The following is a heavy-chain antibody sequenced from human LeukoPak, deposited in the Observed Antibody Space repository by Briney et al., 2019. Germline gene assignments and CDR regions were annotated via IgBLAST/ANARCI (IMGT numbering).Heavy chain of an antibody. J-gene: IGHJ4*02. CDR1: GFTLSSYW. CDR2: ISPDVRVT. D-gene: IGHD7-27*01. CDR3: ARAGASNSGLFDY. Sequence: GGSLRLACAASGFTLSSYWMRWVRHVPGGGMVWVPLISPDVRVTSSVDSVKGRSTICRDSAKNTLYLQMNSLGAEDAAVYYCARAGASNSGLFDYWGQGTLVTVSS. V-gene: IGHV3-74*01.